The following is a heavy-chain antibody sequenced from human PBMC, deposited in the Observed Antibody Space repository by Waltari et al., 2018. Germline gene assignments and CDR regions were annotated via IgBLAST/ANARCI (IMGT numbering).Heavy chain of an antibody. J-gene: IGHJ6*02. CDR2: ISPSSNYT. Sequence: QVQLVESGGGLVKPGGSLRLSCAASGFSLSDYYMSWIRQAPGKGLEWLSCISPSSNYTYDADSVKGRVTISRDNAKNSLYLQLNSLRDEDTAVYYCARDSFYYDSSGYYYSYGMDVWGQGATVTVSS. D-gene: IGHD3-22*01. V-gene: IGHV3-11*06. CDR1: GFSLSDYY. CDR3: ARDSFYYDSSGYYYSYGMDV.